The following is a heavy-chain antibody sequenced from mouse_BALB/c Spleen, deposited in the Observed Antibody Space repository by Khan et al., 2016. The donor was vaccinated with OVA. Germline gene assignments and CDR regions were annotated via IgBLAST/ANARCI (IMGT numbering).Heavy chain of an antibody. CDR2: IRGGGGT. CDR1: GSSLSRYN. D-gene: IGHD2-14*01. Sequence: QVQLQQSGPGLVAPPQSLSITCTVSGSSLSRYNTLWVRQPPGKGLEWLGIIRGGGGTAYNSTLKSRLCFRKDNSKSQFFLKMTCRPTDDTAMYYCARAYYRYDGNYAMDYWGQGTSVTVSS. CDR3: ARAYYRYDGNYAMDY. J-gene: IGHJ4*01. V-gene: IGHV2-6-4*01.